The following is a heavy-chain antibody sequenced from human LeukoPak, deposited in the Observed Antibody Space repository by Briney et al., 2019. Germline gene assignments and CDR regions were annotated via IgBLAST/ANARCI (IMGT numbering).Heavy chain of an antibody. CDR2: ITSYNGNA. D-gene: IGHD1-26*01. V-gene: IGHV1-18*01. Sequence: ASVKVSCKASGYTFTSYGIGWVRQAPGQGLEWMGWITSYNGNANYAQKFQGRVTMTRDTSTSTVYMELSSLRSEDTAVYYCAIVRGWELLPTPNYFDYWGQGTLVTVSS. CDR3: AIVRGWELLPTPNYFDY. J-gene: IGHJ4*02. CDR1: GYTFTSYG.